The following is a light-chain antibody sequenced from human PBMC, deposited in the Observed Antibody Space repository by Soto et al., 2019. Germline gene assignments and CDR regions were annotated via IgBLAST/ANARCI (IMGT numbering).Light chain of an antibody. V-gene: IGKV1-5*01. CDR3: QQYNSYSLCT. CDR1: QSISNW. J-gene: IGKJ1*01. CDR2: DAS. Sequence: DIQMTQSPSTLSASVGDRVTITCRASQSISNWLAWYQQKPGKAPSLLIYDASSLESGVPSRFSGSGSGTEFTLTISSLQPDDLATYYCQQYNSYSLCTFGQGTKVEIK.